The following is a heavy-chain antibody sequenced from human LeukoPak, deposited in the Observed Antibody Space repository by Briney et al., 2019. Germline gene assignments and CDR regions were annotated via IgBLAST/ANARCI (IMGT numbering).Heavy chain of an antibody. V-gene: IGHV4-31*03. CDR3: ARDGGYSYGPFDY. J-gene: IGHJ4*02. CDR1: GGSISSGGYS. Sequence: SETLSLTCTVSGGSISSGGYSWSWIRQHPGKGLEWIGYIYYSGSTYYNPSLKSRVTISVDTSKNQFSLKLTSVTAADTAVYHCARDGGYSYGPFDYWGQGTLVTVSS. D-gene: IGHD5-18*01. CDR2: IYYSGST.